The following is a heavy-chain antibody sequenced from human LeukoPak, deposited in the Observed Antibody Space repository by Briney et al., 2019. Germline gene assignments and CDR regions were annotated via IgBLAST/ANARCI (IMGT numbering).Heavy chain of an antibody. D-gene: IGHD3-16*02. J-gene: IGHJ4*02. V-gene: IGHV3-30-3*01. CDR2: ISYDGSNK. Sequence: GRSLRLSCAASGFTFSSYAMHWVRQALGKGLEWVAVISYDGSNKYYADSVKGRFTISRDNSKNTLYLQMNSLRAEDTAVYYCARDLTFGGVIVYYFDYWGQGTLVTVSS. CDR3: ARDLTFGGVIVYYFDY. CDR1: GFTFSSYA.